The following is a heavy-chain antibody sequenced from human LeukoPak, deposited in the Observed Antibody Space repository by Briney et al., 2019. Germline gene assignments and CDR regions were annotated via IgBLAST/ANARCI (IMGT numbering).Heavy chain of an antibody. CDR2: IYYSGST. Sequence: SETLPLTCTVSGGSISSSSYYWGWIRQPPGKGLEWIGSIYYSGSTYYNPSLKSRVTISVDASKNQFSLNLSSVTAADTAVYYCARLYYDSSGYYQICYFDYWGQGTLVTVSS. CDR3: ARLYYDSSGYYQICYFDY. V-gene: IGHV4-39*01. J-gene: IGHJ4*02. D-gene: IGHD3-22*01. CDR1: GGSISSSSYY.